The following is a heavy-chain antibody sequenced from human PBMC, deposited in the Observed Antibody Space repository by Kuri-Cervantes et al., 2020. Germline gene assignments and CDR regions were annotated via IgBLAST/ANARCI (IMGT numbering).Heavy chain of an antibody. Sequence: ASVKVSCKASGYTFTSYGISWVRQAPGQGLEWMGWISAYNGNTNYAQKLQGRVTMTTDTSTSTAYMELRSLRSDDTAVYYCARVSLGFLRGWFDPWGQGTLVTVSS. CDR1: GYTFTSYG. CDR2: ISAYNGNT. D-gene: IGHD3-10*01. CDR3: ARVSLGFLRGWFDP. J-gene: IGHJ5*02. V-gene: IGHV1-18*01.